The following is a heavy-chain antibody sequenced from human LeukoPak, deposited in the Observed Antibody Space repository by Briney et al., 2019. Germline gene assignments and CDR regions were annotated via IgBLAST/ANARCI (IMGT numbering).Heavy chain of an antibody. CDR3: ARDLGYCSTVSCYTWFDP. CDR1: GDSITNFY. CDR2: IYYSGNA. Sequence: SETLSLTCTVSGDSITNFYWSWIRQTPGKGLEWIGYIYYSGNANYNPSLKSRVTMSVDTSKNQFSLKLSSVIAADTAIYYCARDLGYCSTVSCYTWFDPWGPGTLVTVSS. J-gene: IGHJ5*02. D-gene: IGHD2-2*02. V-gene: IGHV4-59*01.